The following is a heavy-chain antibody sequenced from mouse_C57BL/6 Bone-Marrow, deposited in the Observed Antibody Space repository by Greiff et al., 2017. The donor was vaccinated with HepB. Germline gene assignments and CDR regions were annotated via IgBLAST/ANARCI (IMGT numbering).Heavy chain of an antibody. D-gene: IGHD1-1*01. CDR3: ASQGSTVVHYYAMDY. CDR1: GFTFSDYY. V-gene: IGHV5-16*01. Sequence: EVMLVESEGGLVQPGSSMKLSCTASGFTFSDYYMAWVRQVPEKGLEWVANINYDGSSTYYLDSLKSRFIISRDNAKNILYLQMSSLKSEDTATYYCASQGSTVVHYYAMDYWGQGTSVTVSS. J-gene: IGHJ4*01. CDR2: INYDGSST.